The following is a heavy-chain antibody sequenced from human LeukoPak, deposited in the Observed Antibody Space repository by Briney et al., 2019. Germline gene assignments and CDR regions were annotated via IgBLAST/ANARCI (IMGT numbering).Heavy chain of an antibody. D-gene: IGHD5-18*01. CDR3: ARSRGWYSYGSTLQH. Sequence: ASVKVSCKASGYTFTSYYMHWVRQAPGQGLEWMGIINPSGGSTSYAQKFQGRVTMTRDTSTSTVCMELSSLRSEDTAVYYCARSRGWYSYGSTLQHWGQGTLVTVSS. CDR2: INPSGGST. CDR1: GYTFTSYY. J-gene: IGHJ1*01. V-gene: IGHV1-46*01.